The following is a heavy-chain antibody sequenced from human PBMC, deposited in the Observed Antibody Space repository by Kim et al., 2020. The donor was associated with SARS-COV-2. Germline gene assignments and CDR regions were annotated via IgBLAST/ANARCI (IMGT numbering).Heavy chain of an antibody. CDR1: GFTFSSYD. V-gene: IGHV3-13*01. CDR3: ARGARFGELFPFDY. Sequence: GGSLRLSCAASGFTFSSYDMHWVRQATGKGLEWVSAIGTAGDTYYPGSVKCRFTISRENAKNSLYLQMNSLRAGDTAVYYCARGARFGELFPFDYWGQGTLVTVSS. J-gene: IGHJ4*02. CDR2: IGTAGDT. D-gene: IGHD3-10*01.